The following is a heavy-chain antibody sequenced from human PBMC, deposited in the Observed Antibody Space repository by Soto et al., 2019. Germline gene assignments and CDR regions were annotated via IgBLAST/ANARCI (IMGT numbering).Heavy chain of an antibody. V-gene: IGHV3-30-3*01. CDR3: ARDLSWGSNWYYYMDV. J-gene: IGHJ6*03. D-gene: IGHD7-27*01. Sequence: GGSLRLSCAASGFNFNTYAMYWIRRAPGKGLEWVASTTSDESFKFYADSVKGRFTVSRDNARNSLYLQMNSLRAEDTAVYYCARDLSWGSNWYYYMDVWGKGTTVTVSS. CDR2: TTSDESFK. CDR1: GFNFNTYA.